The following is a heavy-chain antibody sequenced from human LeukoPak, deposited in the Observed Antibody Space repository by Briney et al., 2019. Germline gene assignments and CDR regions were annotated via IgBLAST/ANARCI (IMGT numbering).Heavy chain of an antibody. CDR1: GFTFSSSD. J-gene: IGHJ5*02. V-gene: IGHV3-53*01. CDR2: MYSRGDT. CDR3: ARDAPQVPAAGVLAS. Sequence: PGGSLRLSCAASGFTFSSSDMSWVRQAPGKGLEWVSVMYSRGDTYYADSVKGRFTFSRDISKNTLYLQMNGLRTEDTAMYYCARDAPQVPAAGVLASWGQGTLVTVSS. D-gene: IGHD6-13*01.